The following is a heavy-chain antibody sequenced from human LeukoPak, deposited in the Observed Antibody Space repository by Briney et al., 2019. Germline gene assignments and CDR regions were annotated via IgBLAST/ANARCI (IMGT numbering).Heavy chain of an antibody. CDR3: VSYLWFGETLIDY. CDR1: GFTFSSHW. CDR2: IKSDGSST. J-gene: IGHJ4*02. D-gene: IGHD3-10*01. Sequence: GGSLRLSCAASGFTFSSHWMHWVRQAPGKGLVWVSRIKSDGSSTNYADSVKGRFTISRDNAKNTLYLQMNSLRAEDTALYYCVSYLWFGETLIDYWGQGTPVTVSS. V-gene: IGHV3-74*01.